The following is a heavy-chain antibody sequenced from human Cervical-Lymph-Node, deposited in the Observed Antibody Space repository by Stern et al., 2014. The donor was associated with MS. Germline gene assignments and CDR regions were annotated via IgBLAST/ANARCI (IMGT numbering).Heavy chain of an antibody. D-gene: IGHD6-13*01. CDR1: RGSISSGDYY. V-gene: IGHV4-30-4*01. CDR2: IDSSGST. CDR3: ATTGSSLDN. J-gene: IGHJ4*02. Sequence: QVQLQESGPGLVKASQTLSLTCTVSRGSISSGDYYWTWIRQPPGKGLEWIGYIDSSGSTYYDPSLKSRVTISVDTSKNQFSLKLSSVTAADTAVYFCATTGSSLDNWGQGTLVTVSS.